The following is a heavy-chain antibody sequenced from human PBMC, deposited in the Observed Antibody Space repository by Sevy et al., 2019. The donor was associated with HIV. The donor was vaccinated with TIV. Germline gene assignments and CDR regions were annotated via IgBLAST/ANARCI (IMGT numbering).Heavy chain of an antibody. J-gene: IGHJ3*02. CDR2: ISWKSGSI. V-gene: IGHV3-9*01. Sequence: GGSLRLSCAASGFTFDDYTMHWVRQDPAKGLEWVSGISWKSGSIGYADSVRGRFTISRDNAKNSPYLQMNSLRADDTALYYCAKGAGISQNYAWTAFDIWGQGTMVTVSS. CDR1: GFTFDDYT. D-gene: IGHD1-7*01. CDR3: AKGAGISQNYAWTAFDI.